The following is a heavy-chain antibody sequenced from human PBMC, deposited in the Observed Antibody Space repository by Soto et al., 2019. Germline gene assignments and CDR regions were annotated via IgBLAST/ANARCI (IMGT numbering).Heavy chain of an antibody. Sequence: QVQLVESWGGVVQPGRSLRLSCAASGFTFSSHAMHWVRQAPGKGLEWVAFISNDGSNKYYADSVKGRFTISRDNSKNTLSLQMTSLRAEDTAIYYCAKVQGLIAARPLDYWGQGTLVTVSS. J-gene: IGHJ4*02. D-gene: IGHD6-6*01. V-gene: IGHV3-30*18. CDR3: AKVQGLIAARPLDY. CDR1: GFTFSSHA. CDR2: ISNDGSNK.